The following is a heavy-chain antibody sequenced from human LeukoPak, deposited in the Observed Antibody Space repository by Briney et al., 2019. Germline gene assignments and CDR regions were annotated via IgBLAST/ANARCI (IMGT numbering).Heavy chain of an antibody. Sequence: GGSLRLSCAASGFTASSNYMSWVRQAPGKGLEWVSVIYSGGSTYYADSVKGRFTISRDNSKNTLYLQMNSLRAEDTAVYYCATAARYYYYMDVWGKGTTVTVSS. CDR3: ATAARYYYYMDV. D-gene: IGHD6-13*01. J-gene: IGHJ6*03. CDR2: IYSGGST. V-gene: IGHV3-66*02. CDR1: GFTASSNY.